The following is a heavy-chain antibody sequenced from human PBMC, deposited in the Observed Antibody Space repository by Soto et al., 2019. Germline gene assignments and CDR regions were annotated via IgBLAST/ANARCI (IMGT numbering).Heavy chain of an antibody. J-gene: IGHJ4*02. CDR1: GFTFSNAW. Sequence: PGGSLRLSCAASGFTFSNAWMSWVRQAPGKGLEWVGRIKSKTDGGTTDYAAPVKGRFTISRDDSKNTLYLQMNSLKTEDTAVYYCTTDRFCSSTSCSHDYWGQGTLVTVSS. D-gene: IGHD2-2*01. V-gene: IGHV3-15*01. CDR2: IKSKTDGGTT. CDR3: TTDRFCSSTSCSHDY.